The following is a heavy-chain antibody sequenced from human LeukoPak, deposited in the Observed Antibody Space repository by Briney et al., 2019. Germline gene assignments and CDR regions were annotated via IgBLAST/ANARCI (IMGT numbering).Heavy chain of an antibody. D-gene: IGHD6-19*01. CDR3: TRDGTKAVAGY. Sequence: ASVKVSFKTSGYTFTGYYMHWVRQAPGQGLEWMGWINPNSGGTNYAQKFQGRVTMTRDTSISTAYMELSRRSPDDAAVYYCTRDGTKAVAGYWGQGTLVTVSS. CDR2: INPNSGGT. V-gene: IGHV1-2*02. J-gene: IGHJ4*02. CDR1: GYTFTGYY.